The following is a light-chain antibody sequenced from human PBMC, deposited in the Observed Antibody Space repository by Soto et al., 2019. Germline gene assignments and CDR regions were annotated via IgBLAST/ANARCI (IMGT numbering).Light chain of an antibody. V-gene: IGKV1-5*03. CDR2: KAS. J-gene: IGKJ4*01. Sequence: DTQMSQSPSTMSASVGDRVTIACRASQRISSWLAWYQQKPGKAPKLLINKASSLESGVPSRFSGSGSGTEFTLTISSLQPDDFATYYCQQFNHYPLTFGGGTRVEIK. CDR3: QQFNHYPLT. CDR1: QRISSW.